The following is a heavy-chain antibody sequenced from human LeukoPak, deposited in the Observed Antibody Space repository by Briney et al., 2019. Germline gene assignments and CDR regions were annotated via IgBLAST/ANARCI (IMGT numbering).Heavy chain of an antibody. CDR1: GYDFTSYW. J-gene: IGHJ5*02. CDR2: IYPGDSDT. CDR3: ARFDDYTYTGGFDP. Sequence: GESLKISCKGSGYDFTSYWIGWVRQMSGKGLEWMGSIYPGDSDTKYSPSFQGQVTLSADKSISTAYLQWSSLKASDTAMYYCARFDDYTYTGGFDPWGQGTLVTVSS. D-gene: IGHD5-24*01. V-gene: IGHV5-51*01.